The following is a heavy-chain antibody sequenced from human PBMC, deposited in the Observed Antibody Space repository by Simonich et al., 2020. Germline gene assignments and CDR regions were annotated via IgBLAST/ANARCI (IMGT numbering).Heavy chain of an antibody. Sequence: QLQLQESGPGLVKPSETLSLTCTVSGGSISSSSYYWGWIRQPPGKGLEWIGSIYFSGSTYYNPALKSRVTISVDTSKNQFSLKLSSVPAADTAVYYCARHAGFAFDIWGQGTMVTVSS. J-gene: IGHJ3*02. V-gene: IGHV4-39*01. CDR1: GGSISSSSYY. D-gene: IGHD6-13*01. CDR3: ARHAGFAFDI. CDR2: IYFSGST.